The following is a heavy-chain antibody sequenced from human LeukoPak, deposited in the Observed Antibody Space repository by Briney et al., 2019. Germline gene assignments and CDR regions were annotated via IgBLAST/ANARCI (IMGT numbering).Heavy chain of an antibody. J-gene: IGHJ4*02. CDR1: RFTFSDYW. Sequence: GGSLRLSCAAPRFTFSDYWMSWVRQAPGKGLEWVANIKQDGSEKYYVDSVKGRFTISRDNAKNSLYLQMNSLRAEDTAVYYCARSHRSFASGSGDFWGQGTLVTVSS. D-gene: IGHD3-10*01. V-gene: IGHV3-7*05. CDR3: ARSHRSFASGSGDF. CDR2: IKQDGSEK.